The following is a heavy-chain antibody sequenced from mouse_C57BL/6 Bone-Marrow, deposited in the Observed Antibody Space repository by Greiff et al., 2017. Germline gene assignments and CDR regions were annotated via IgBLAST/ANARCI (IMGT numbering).Heavy chain of an antibody. CDR3: ASYYYGSSYWFAY. V-gene: IGHV1-81*01. Sequence: QVQLQQSGAELARPGASVKLSCKASGYTFTSYGISWVKQRTGQGLEWIGEIYPRSGNTYYNEKFKGKATLTADKSSSTAYMELRSLTSEDSAVYFCASYYYGSSYWFAYWGQGTLVTVSA. CDR1: GYTFTSYG. CDR2: IYPRSGNT. J-gene: IGHJ3*01. D-gene: IGHD1-1*01.